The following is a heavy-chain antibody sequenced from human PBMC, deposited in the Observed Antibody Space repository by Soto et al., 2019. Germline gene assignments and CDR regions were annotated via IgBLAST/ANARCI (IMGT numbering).Heavy chain of an antibody. D-gene: IGHD3-22*01. V-gene: IGHV3-21*01. Sequence: GGSLRLSCAASGFTFSSYSMNWVRQAPGKGLEWVSSISSSSSSYIYYADSVKGRFTISRDNAKNSLYLQMNSLRAEDTAVYYCASLPGPMYYYDSSGYPHNWFDPWGQGTLVTVSS. CDR1: GFTFSSYS. CDR2: ISSSSSSYI. CDR3: ASLPGPMYYYDSSGYPHNWFDP. J-gene: IGHJ5*02.